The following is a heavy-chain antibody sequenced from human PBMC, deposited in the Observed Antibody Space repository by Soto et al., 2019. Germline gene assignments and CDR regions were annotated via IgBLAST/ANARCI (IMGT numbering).Heavy chain of an antibody. CDR2: IYYSGST. CDR1: GGSISSYY. J-gene: IGHJ4*02. CDR3: ARGGRYYDRSGYYSLFDY. V-gene: IGHV4-59*01. D-gene: IGHD3-22*01. Sequence: TLSLTCTVSGGSISSYYWSWIRQPPGKGLEWIGYIYYSGSTNYNPSLKSRVTISVDTSKNQFSLKLSSVTAADTAVYYCARGGRYYDRSGYYSLFDYWGQGILVTVSS.